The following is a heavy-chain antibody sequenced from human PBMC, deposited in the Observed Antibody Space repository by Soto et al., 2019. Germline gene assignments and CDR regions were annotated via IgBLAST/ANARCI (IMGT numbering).Heavy chain of an antibody. V-gene: IGHV1-46*03. Sequence: ALVKVSCKASGYTFTSYYMHWVRQAPGQGLEWMGIINPSGGSTSYAQKSQGRVTMTRDTSTSTVYMELSSLRSEDTAVYYCASTGYCSGGSCYSNWFDPWGQGTLVTVSS. CDR3: ASTGYCSGGSCYSNWFDP. CDR1: GYTFTSYY. J-gene: IGHJ5*02. D-gene: IGHD2-15*01. CDR2: INPSGGST.